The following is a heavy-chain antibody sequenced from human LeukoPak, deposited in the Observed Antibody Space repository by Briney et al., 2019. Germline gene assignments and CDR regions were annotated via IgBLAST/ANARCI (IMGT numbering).Heavy chain of an antibody. CDR2: ILPIFGTA. Sequence: GASVKVSCKASGGTFSSYVISWVRQAPGQGLEWMGGILPIFGTAIYAQHFQGRLTITADESTNSAYMELNRLRSDDTAVYYCARAEDQGRYFDWLPGFDPWGQGTLVTVSS. D-gene: IGHD3-9*01. CDR1: GGTFSSYV. J-gene: IGHJ5*02. CDR3: ARAEDQGRYFDWLPGFDP. V-gene: IGHV1-69*13.